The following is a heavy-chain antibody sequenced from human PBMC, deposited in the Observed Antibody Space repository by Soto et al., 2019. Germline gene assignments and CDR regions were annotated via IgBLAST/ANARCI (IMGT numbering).Heavy chain of an antibody. CDR3: ASVRGPYYYAMDV. J-gene: IGHJ6*02. CDR2: IYHSGST. V-gene: IGHV4-4*02. CDR1: GGSISSSNW. Sequence: QVQLQESGPGLVKPSGTLYLTCAVSGGSISSSNWWSWVRQPPGKGREWIGEIYHSGSTNYNPSLTSSVTISVVKSTNQFPLKLRSVTAADTAVYSCASVRGPYYYAMDVWGQGTTVTVSS. D-gene: IGHD3-10*02.